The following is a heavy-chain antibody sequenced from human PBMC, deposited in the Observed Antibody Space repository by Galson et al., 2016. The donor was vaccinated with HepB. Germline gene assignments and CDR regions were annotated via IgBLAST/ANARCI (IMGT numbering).Heavy chain of an antibody. D-gene: IGHD4-17*01. CDR1: GYIFSSYG. Sequence: SVKVPCKASGYIFSSYGISWVRQAPGQGLEWMGWISGYNGKTNSAQKFQGRVTMTTDASTNTAYMDLRSLTSDDTAVYYCARESPDGDYFAYWGQGTLVTVSS. CDR3: ARESPDGDYFAY. J-gene: IGHJ4*02. V-gene: IGHV1-18*01. CDR2: ISGYNGKT.